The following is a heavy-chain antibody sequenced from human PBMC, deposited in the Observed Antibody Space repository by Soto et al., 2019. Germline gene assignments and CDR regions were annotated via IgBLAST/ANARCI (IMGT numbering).Heavy chain of an antibody. D-gene: IGHD6-13*01. J-gene: IGHJ4*02. V-gene: IGHV4-59*01. CDR1: GGSISSYY. CDR2: IYYSGST. Sequence: SETLSLTCTVSGGSISSYYWSWIRQPPGKGLEWIGYIYYSGSTNYNPSLKSRVTISVDTSKNQFSLTLSSVTAADTAVYYCARGRTYSSSWYDYWGQGTLVTVSS. CDR3: ARGRTYSSSWYDY.